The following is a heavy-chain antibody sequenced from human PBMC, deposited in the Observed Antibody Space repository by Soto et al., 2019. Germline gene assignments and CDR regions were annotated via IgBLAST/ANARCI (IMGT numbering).Heavy chain of an antibody. CDR2: IYYSGST. D-gene: IGHD6-6*01. CDR3: ARALPKAARPRPRWFDP. V-gene: IGHV4-31*03. CDR1: GGSISSGGYY. J-gene: IGHJ5*02. Sequence: QVQLQESGPGLVKPSQTLSLTCTVSGGSISSGGYYWSWIRQHPGKGLEWIGYIYYSGSTYYNPSLKSRVTISADTSKNQFSLKLSSVTAADTAVYYCARALPKAARPRPRWFDPWGQGTLVTVSS.